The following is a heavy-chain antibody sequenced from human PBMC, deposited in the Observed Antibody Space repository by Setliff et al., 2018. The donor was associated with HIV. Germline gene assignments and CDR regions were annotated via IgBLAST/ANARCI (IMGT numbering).Heavy chain of an antibody. CDR2: ISYTGIT. J-gene: IGHJ4*02. CDR3: ARLRQWLAFFDS. D-gene: IGHD6-19*01. V-gene: IGHV4-39*01. Sequence: PSETLSLTCTVSGGSISRGSYSWGWIRQPPGKGLEWIGSISYTGITNYNPSLKSRVTISVDTSQNQFSLKLTSVTAADTAVYYCARLRQWLAFFDSWVQGTLVTVSS. CDR1: GGSISRGSYS.